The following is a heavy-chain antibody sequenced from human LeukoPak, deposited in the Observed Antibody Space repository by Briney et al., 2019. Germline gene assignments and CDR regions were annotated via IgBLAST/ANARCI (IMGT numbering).Heavy chain of an antibody. CDR1: GGSFRSDA. CDR2: IIPIFGTA. Sequence: KDACKVSGGSFRSDASSRVRQDPEQGLEWMGGIIPIFGTANYAQKFQGRVTITTDESTSTAYMELSSLRSEDTAVYYCARVRSCDGYNCRFFDYWGQGTLVTVSS. D-gene: IGHD5-24*01. V-gene: IGHV1-69*05. CDR3: ARVRSCDGYNCRFFDY. J-gene: IGHJ4*02.